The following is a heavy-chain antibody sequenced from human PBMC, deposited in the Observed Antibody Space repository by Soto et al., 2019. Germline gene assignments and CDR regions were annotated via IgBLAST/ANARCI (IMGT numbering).Heavy chain of an antibody. V-gene: IGHV4-31*03. Sequence: QAQLQESGPGLVKPSQTLSLTCTVSGGSISSGGYYWSWIRQHPGKGLEWIGYIYYSGSTYYNPSLKRRVTISVDTSKNQFSLQLSSVTAADTAVYYCASGYSYGYIGQQGPNWYDPWGQGTLVTVSS. CDR3: ASGYSYGYIGQQGPNWYDP. J-gene: IGHJ5*02. CDR1: GGSISSGGYY. D-gene: IGHD5-18*01. CDR2: IYYSGST.